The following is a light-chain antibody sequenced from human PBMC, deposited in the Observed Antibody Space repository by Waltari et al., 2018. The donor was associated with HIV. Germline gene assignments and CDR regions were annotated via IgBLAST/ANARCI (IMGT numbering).Light chain of an antibody. CDR3: QSHDRSLSGPWV. CDR1: SSNIGAGYD. V-gene: IGLV1-40*01. CDR2: SNL. Sequence: QSVLTQPPSVSGAPGQTVTISCDGSSSNIGAGYDVHWYKQVPGTSPKLVIYSNLKRPSGRPDLFSAYKSGTSASLAITGLQAEDEAHYYCQSHDRSLSGPWVFGGGTKLTVL. J-gene: IGLJ3*02.